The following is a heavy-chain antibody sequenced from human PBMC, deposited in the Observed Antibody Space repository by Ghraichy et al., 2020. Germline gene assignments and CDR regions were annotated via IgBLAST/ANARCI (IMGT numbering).Heavy chain of an antibody. CDR1: GFSFSTSGVA. V-gene: IGHV2-5*02. D-gene: IGHD2-8*02. CDR3: AYREKKEKRNCDGGICYGGYEP. Sequence: SGPTLVKPTQTLTLTCSFSGFSFSTSGVAVGWIRQPPGKALEWLAIIYWDDDKNYSPSLKSRLTITKDTSKNQVVLTMSNMDPVDTGTYYCAYREKKEKRNCDGGICYGGYEPWGQGTLVTVSS. J-gene: IGHJ5*02. CDR2: IYWDDDK.